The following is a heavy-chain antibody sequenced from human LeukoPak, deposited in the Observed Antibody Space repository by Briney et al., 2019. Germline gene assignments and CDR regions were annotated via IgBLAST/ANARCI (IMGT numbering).Heavy chain of an antibody. CDR3: ARDGYSGSYWSYYYYGMDV. D-gene: IGHD1-26*01. J-gene: IGHJ6*02. Sequence: PSETLSLTCTVSGGSISSYYWSWIRQPAGKGLEWIGRIYTSGSTNYNPSLKRRVTMSVDTSKNQFSLKLSSVTAADTAVYYCARDGYSGSYWSYYYYGMDVWGQGTTVTVSS. CDR2: IYTSGST. CDR1: GGSISSYY. V-gene: IGHV4-4*07.